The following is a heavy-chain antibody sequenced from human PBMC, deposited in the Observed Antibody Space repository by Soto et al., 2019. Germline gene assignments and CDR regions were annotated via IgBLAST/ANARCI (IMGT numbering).Heavy chain of an antibody. CDR1: GFNFGGYW. V-gene: IGHV3-7*01. CDR2: IKQDGSEK. J-gene: IGHJ3*02. CDR3: ARENYDYIWGSYRYREAPDAFDI. D-gene: IGHD3-16*02. Sequence: GGSLRLSCAASGFNFGGYWMSWVRQAPGKGLEWVANIKQDGSEKYYVDSVKGRFTISRDNAKNSLYLQMNSLRAEDTAVYYCARENYDYIWGSYRYREAPDAFDIWGQGTMVTVSS.